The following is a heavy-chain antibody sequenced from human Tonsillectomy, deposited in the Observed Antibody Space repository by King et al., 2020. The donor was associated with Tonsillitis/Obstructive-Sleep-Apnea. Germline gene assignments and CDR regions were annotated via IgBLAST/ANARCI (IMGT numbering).Heavy chain of an antibody. CDR2: IYYSGST. D-gene: IGHD2-8*01. CDR1: GGSISSYY. Sequence: VQLQESGPGLVKPSETLSLTCTVSGGSISSYYCSWIRQPPGKGLEWIGYIYYSGSTNYNPSLKSRVTISVDTSKNPFSLKLSSVTAADTAVYYCARDMVLEAGGDAFDIWGQGTMVTVSS. CDR3: ARDMVLEAGGDAFDI. V-gene: IGHV4-59*01. J-gene: IGHJ3*02.